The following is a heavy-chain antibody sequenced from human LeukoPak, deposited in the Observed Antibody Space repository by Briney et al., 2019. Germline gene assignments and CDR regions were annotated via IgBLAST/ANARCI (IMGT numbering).Heavy chain of an antibody. CDR2: IIPILGIA. D-gene: IGHD1-14*01. J-gene: IGHJ4*02. CDR3: TTQSTSSSDSKIDY. CDR1: GGTFSSYA. V-gene: IGHV1-69*04. Sequence: SVKVSCKASGGTFSSYAISWVRQAPGQGLEWMGRIIPILGIANYAQKFQGRVTITADKSTSTAYMGLSSLRSEDTAVYYCTTQSTSSSDSKIDYWGQGTLVTVSS.